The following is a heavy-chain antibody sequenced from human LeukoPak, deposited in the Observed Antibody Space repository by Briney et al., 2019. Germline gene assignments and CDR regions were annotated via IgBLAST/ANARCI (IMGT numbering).Heavy chain of an antibody. CDR1: GGSINSDDYY. D-gene: IGHD4-23*01. J-gene: IGHJ4*02. V-gene: IGHV4-30-4*01. CDR3: ARHGGDYGGDSGTYYFDF. CDR2: IYYSGST. Sequence: PAQTLCLTCSVSGGSINSDDYYWNRIRQPPGKGLEWIGYIYYSGSTYYNASLKSRVTIAVATSKNQFSLKLSSVTAADTAVYYCARHGGDYGGDSGTYYFDFWGQGPLVTVTS.